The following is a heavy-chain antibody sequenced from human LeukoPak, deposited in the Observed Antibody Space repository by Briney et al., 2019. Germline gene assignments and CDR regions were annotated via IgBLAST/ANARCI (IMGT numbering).Heavy chain of an antibody. J-gene: IGHJ6*02. V-gene: IGHV3-21*01. CDR1: GFTFSSYS. CDR3: ARPTLTGYYFYGMDV. CDR2: ISRSRTYIDSSYT. Sequence: GGSLRLSCAASGFTFSSYSMNWVRQPPGKGLEWVSSISRSRTYIDSSYTYYSDSVRGRFTISRDNAKNSLYLQMNSLRAEDTAVYYCARPTLTGYYFYGMDVWGQGTTVTVFS. D-gene: IGHD3-9*01.